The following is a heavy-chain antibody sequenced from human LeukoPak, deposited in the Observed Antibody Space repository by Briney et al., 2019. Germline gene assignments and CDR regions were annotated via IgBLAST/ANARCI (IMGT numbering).Heavy chain of an antibody. D-gene: IGHD3-16*01. CDR3: ARPPNANSFDY. Sequence: ASVKVSCKASGYTFTCYYMHWVRQAPGQGLEWMGWINPNSGGTNYAQKFQGRVTMTRDTSISTAYMELSRLRSDNTAVYYCARPPNANSFDYWGQGTLVTVSS. CDR1: GYTFTCYY. V-gene: IGHV1-2*02. J-gene: IGHJ4*02. CDR2: INPNSGGT.